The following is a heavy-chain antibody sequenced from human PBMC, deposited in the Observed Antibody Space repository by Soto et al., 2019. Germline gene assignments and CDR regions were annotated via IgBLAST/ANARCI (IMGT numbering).Heavy chain of an antibody. CDR1: GFTFSSYS. CDR3: ARAESGEWLVLDY. CDR2: ISSSSSYI. Sequence: EVQLVESGGGLVKPGGSLRLSCAASGFTFSSYSMNWVRQAPGKGLEWVSSISSSSSYIYYADSVKGRFTISRDNAKNSLYLQMNSLRAEDTAVYYCARAESGEWLVLDYWGQGTLVIVSS. D-gene: IGHD6-19*01. V-gene: IGHV3-21*01. J-gene: IGHJ4*02.